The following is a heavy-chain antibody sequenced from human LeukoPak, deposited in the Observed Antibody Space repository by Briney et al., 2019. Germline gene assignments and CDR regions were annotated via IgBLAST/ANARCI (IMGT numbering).Heavy chain of an antibody. CDR1: GFTFSSYA. D-gene: IGHD1-26*01. CDR3: AKMLESYDFDY. J-gene: IGHJ4*02. Sequence: GESLRLSCAASGFTFSSYAMSWVRQAPGKGLEWVSAIGGSGGSTYYADSVKGRFTISRDNSKNTLYLQMNSLRAEDTAVYYCAKMLESYDFDYWGQGTLVTVSS. V-gene: IGHV3-23*01. CDR2: IGGSGGST.